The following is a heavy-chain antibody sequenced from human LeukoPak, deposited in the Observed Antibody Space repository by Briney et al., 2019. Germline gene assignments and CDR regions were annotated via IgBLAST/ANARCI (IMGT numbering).Heavy chain of an antibody. J-gene: IGHJ3*02. CDR3: ARGRDSSSGWAFDI. V-gene: IGHV4-34*01. CDR2: INHSGST. CDR1: GGSFSGYY. Sequence: PSETLSLTCAVYGGSFSGYYWSWIRQPPGKGLEWIGEINHSGSTNYSPSLKSRVTISVDTSKNQFSLKLSSVTAADTAVYYCARGRDSSSGWAFDIWGQGTMVTVSS. D-gene: IGHD6-13*01.